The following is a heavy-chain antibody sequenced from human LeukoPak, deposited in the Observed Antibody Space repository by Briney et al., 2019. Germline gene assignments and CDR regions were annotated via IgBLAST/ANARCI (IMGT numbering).Heavy chain of an antibody. CDR2: ISSSGSTI. J-gene: IGHJ4*02. Sequence: GGSLRLSCAASGFTFSDYYMSWIRQAPGKGLEWVSYISSSGSTIYYADSVKGRFTISRDNAKNSLYLQMNSLRAKDTAVYYCAREADPYYYDSSGYAASDYWGQGTLVTVSS. CDR1: GFTFSDYY. CDR3: AREADPYYYDSSGYAASDY. V-gene: IGHV3-11*04. D-gene: IGHD3-22*01.